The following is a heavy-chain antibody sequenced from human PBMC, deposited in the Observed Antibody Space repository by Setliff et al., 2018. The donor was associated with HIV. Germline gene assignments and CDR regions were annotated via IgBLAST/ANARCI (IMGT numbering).Heavy chain of an antibody. Sequence: PGESLKISCKGSGYSFSNYWIGRVRHMPGKGLEWMGIIYPGDSDTRYSPSFQGRVTISADKSINTAYLQWSSLKASDTAMYYCARAGSGSYYNAPHYWGQGTLVTVSS. CDR2: IYPGDSDT. CDR3: ARAGSGSYYNAPHY. D-gene: IGHD3-10*01. J-gene: IGHJ4*02. CDR1: GYSFSNYW. V-gene: IGHV5-51*01.